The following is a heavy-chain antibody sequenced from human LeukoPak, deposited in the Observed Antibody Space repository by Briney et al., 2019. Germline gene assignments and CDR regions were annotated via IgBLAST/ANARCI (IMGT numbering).Heavy chain of an antibody. D-gene: IGHD5-24*01. Sequence: SETLSHTRTVSGGSIISYYWRCMRQPPGKGLEWIGYIFSSGSTTYNPSLKSRVTISVDTSKNQFSPKLSSVTAADTAVYYCARRSKDGCNFYCCGPGTLVTVSS. V-gene: IGHV4-59*08. J-gene: IGHJ4*02. CDR1: GGSIISYY. CDR2: IFSSGST. CDR3: ARRSKDGCNFYC.